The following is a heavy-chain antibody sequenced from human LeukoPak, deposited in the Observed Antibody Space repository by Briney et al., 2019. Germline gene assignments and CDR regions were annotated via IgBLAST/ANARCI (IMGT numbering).Heavy chain of an antibody. V-gene: IGHV5-51*01. Sequence: GESLKISCKVSGYTFITFWIGWVRQMPGKGLEWMGIIYPGDSDTRYSPSFQGQVTISADKSISTAYLQWSSLKASDTAVYYCARQRYSYGSIDYWGQGTLVTVSS. CDR2: IYPGDSDT. CDR3: ARQRYSYGSIDY. CDR1: GYTFITFW. D-gene: IGHD5-18*01. J-gene: IGHJ4*02.